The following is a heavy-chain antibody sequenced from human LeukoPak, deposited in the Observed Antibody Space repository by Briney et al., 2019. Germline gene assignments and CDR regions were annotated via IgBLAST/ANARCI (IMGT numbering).Heavy chain of an antibody. CDR2: ISSSSSYI. CDR1: GFTFSSYS. J-gene: IGHJ4*02. D-gene: IGHD6-13*01. V-gene: IGHV3-21*01. Sequence: PGGSLRLSCAASGFTFSSYSMNWVRQAPGKGLEWVSSISSSSSYIYYADSVKGRFTISRDNAKNSLYLQMNSLRAEDTAVYYCARQPDSSSSRWFDYWGQGTLVTVSS. CDR3: ARQPDSSSSRWFDY.